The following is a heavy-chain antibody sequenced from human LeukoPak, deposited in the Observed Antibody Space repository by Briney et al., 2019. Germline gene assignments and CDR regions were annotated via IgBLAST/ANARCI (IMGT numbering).Heavy chain of an antibody. J-gene: IGHJ4*02. V-gene: IGHV1-69*13. CDR1: GGTFSSYA. CDR3: ARDLCSSTSCFMGGWGY. Sequence: SVKVSSKASGGTFSSYAISWVRQAPGQGLEWMGGIIPIFGTANYAQKFQGRVTITADESTSTAYMELSSLRSEDTAVYYCARDLCSSTSCFMGGWGYWGQGTLVTVSS. D-gene: IGHD2-2*01. CDR2: IIPIFGTA.